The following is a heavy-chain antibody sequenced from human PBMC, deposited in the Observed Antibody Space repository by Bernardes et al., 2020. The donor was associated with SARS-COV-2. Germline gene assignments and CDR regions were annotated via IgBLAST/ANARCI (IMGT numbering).Heavy chain of an antibody. D-gene: IGHD3-16*01. Sequence: GGSLRLSGAASGFTFGDYSMNWVRQAPGKGLEWVSYISSSGSTIYYADSVKGRFTISRDNAKNSLYLQMNSLRADDTAVYYCARENMMVPYDYWGQGTLVTVSS. CDR2: ISSSGSTI. V-gene: IGHV3-48*01. J-gene: IGHJ4*02. CDR1: GFTFGDYS. CDR3: ARENMMVPYDY.